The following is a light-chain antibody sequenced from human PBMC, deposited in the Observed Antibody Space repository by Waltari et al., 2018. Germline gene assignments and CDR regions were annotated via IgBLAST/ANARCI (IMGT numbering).Light chain of an antibody. CDR3: QHYVRLPAT. V-gene: IGKV3-20*01. Sequence: EIVLTQSPGTLSLSPGERATLSCRASQSVSRALAWYQQKPGQAPRLLIYGKSNRATGIPDRFSGSGSGTDFSLTISRLEPEDVAVYFCQHYVRLPATFGQGTKVEIK. CDR1: QSVSRA. CDR2: GKS. J-gene: IGKJ1*01.